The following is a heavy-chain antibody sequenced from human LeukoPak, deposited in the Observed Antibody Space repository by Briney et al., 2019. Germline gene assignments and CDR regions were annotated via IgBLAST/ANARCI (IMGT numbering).Heavy chain of an antibody. D-gene: IGHD1-26*01. CDR1: GYTFNNFG. V-gene: IGHV1-3*01. Sequence: ASVKVSCKTSGYTFNNFGITWVRQAPGQRLEWMGWINAGNGNTKYSQKFQGRVTITRDTSASTAYMELSSLRSEDTAVYYCARVSGSYYNWFDPWGQGTLVTVSS. CDR2: INAGNGNT. J-gene: IGHJ5*02. CDR3: ARVSGSYYNWFDP.